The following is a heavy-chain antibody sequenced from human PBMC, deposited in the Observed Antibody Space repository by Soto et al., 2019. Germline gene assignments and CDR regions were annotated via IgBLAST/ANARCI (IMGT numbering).Heavy chain of an antibody. CDR2: ISTYNGDT. CDR3: AREGVAPYYYYGMDV. CDR1: GYTFTRSG. J-gene: IGHJ6*01. Sequence: QVPLVQSGAEVKKPGASVKVSCKASGYTFTRSGISWVRQAPGQGLEWMGWISTYNGDTNYAQTFQGRVTMTTDTSTSTVYMELTSLRSDDTAVYYCAREGVAPYYYYGMDVWGQGTPVTVSS. D-gene: IGHD5-12*01. V-gene: IGHV1-18*01.